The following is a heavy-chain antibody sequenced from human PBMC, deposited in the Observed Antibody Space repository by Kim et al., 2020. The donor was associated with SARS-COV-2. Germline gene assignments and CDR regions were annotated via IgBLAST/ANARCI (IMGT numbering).Heavy chain of an antibody. CDR2: IKSKSDGGTS. Sequence: GGSLRLSCAVSGIPFSDAWFNWVLQSPGKGLEWVGRIKSKSDGGTSDLAAPVKGRFAISRDDSKDTLYLVMNDVKTDDSAMYYCTTVSMRWGQGTLVTVS. D-gene: IGHD2-2*01. V-gene: IGHV3-15*01. J-gene: IGHJ4*02. CDR3: TTVSMR. CDR1: GIPFSDAW.